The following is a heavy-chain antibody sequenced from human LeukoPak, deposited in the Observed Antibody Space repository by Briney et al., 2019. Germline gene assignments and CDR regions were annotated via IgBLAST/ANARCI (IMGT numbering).Heavy chain of an antibody. CDR2: ISGSGGST. Sequence: GGSLRLSCAGSGFTFSSYAMSWVRQAPGKGLEWVSAISGSGGSTYYADSVKGRFTISRDNSKNTLYLQMNSLRAEDTAVYYCAKDANEIRFLEWLPNYYYYGMDVWGQGTTVTVSS. D-gene: IGHD3-3*01. J-gene: IGHJ6*02. CDR3: AKDANEIRFLEWLPNYYYYGMDV. V-gene: IGHV3-23*01. CDR1: GFTFSSYA.